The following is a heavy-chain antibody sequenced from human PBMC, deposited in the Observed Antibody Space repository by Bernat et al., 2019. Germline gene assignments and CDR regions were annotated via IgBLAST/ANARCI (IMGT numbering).Heavy chain of an antibody. Sequence: EVQLVESGGGLVQPGGSLRLSCAASGFIFSNYWMSWVRQAPGKGLEWVANIKPDGTDKYYMDSLKGRFTITRDNAKNSVYLQMNSLRADDTAVYYCARAVAENWFDPWGQGTLVTVSS. J-gene: IGHJ5*02. V-gene: IGHV3-7*03. CDR2: IKPDGTDK. CDR3: ARAVAENWFDP. CDR1: GFIFSNYW. D-gene: IGHD2-15*01.